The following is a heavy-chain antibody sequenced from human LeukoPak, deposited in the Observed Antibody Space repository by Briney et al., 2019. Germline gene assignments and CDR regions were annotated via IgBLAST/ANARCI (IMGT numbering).Heavy chain of an antibody. Sequence: SETLSLTCTVSGGSISSYYWSWIRQPPGKGLEWIGYIYTSGSTNYNPSLKSRVTISVDTSKNQFSLKLSSVTAADTAVYYCAGGYSSSQGAFEIWGQGTMVTVSS. D-gene: IGHD6-13*01. CDR2: IYTSGST. CDR1: GGSISSYY. J-gene: IGHJ3*02. V-gene: IGHV4-4*09. CDR3: AGGYSSSQGAFEI.